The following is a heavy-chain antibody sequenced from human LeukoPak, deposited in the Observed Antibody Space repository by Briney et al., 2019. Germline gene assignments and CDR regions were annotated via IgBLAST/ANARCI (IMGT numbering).Heavy chain of an antibody. Sequence: SETLSLTCAVYGGSFSGYYWSWIRQPPGKGLEWIAEINHSGSTNYNPSLKSRVTISVDTSKNQFSLKLSSVTAADTALYYCARGLCRSSHYDFWSGYSCPNWFDPWGQGTLVTVSS. CDR3: ARGLCRSSHYDFWSGYSCPNWFDP. CDR2: INHSGST. CDR1: GGSFSGYY. V-gene: IGHV4-34*01. J-gene: IGHJ5*02. D-gene: IGHD3-3*01.